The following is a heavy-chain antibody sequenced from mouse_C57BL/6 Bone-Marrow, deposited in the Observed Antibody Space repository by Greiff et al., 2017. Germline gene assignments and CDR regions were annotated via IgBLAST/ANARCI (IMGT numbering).Heavy chain of an antibody. Sequence: VQLQQSGPELVKPGASVKIPCKASGYTFTDYNMDWVKQSHGKSLEWIGDINPNNGGTIYNQKFKGKATLTVDKSSSTAYMELRSLTSEDTAVYYCARLITTVVATRWYFDVWGTGTTVTVSS. CDR3: ARLITTVVATRWYFDV. D-gene: IGHD1-1*01. J-gene: IGHJ1*03. CDR2: INPNNGGT. CDR1: GYTFTDYN. V-gene: IGHV1-18*01.